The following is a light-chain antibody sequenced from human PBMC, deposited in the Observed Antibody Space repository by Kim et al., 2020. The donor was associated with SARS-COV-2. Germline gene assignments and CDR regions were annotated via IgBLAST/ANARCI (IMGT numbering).Light chain of an antibody. J-gene: IGKJ2*01. CDR3: QQYYGPPYT. CDR1: QSILTASNSKNY. CDR2: WAS. V-gene: IGKV4-1*01. Sequence: RASINCKSSQSILTASNSKNYLAWYQHKRGQPPILLIYWASTRESAVPDRFSRSHSGTVFTLTISSMRAEDATIYYCQQYYGPPYTFGQGTKLEIK.